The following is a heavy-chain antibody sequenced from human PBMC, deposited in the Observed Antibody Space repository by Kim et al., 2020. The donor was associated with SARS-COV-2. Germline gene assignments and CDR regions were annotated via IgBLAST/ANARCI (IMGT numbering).Heavy chain of an antibody. J-gene: IGHJ4*02. CDR1: GYTLTELS. CDR3: ATNAGLHPLEYYFDY. CDR2: FDPEDGET. Sequence: ASVKVSCKVSGYTLTELSMHWVRQAPGKGLEWMGGFDPEDGETIYAQKFQGRVTMTEDTSTDTAYMELSSLRSEDTAVYYCATNAGLHPLEYYFDYWGQGTLVTVSS. V-gene: IGHV1-24*01. D-gene: IGHD2-15*01.